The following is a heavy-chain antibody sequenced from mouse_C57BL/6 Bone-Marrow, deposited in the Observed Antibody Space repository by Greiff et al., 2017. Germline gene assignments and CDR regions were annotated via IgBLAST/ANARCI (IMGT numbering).Heavy chain of an antibody. D-gene: IGHD2-2*01. CDR2: IDPENGDT. J-gene: IGHJ3*01. Sequence: EVQLQQSGAELVRPGASVKLSCTASGFNIKDDYMHWVKQRPEQGLEWIGWIDPENGDTEYASKFQGKATITADTSSNTAYLQLSSLTPEDTAVYYCTTNGYDGVAYWGQGTLVTVSA. CDR3: TTNGYDGVAY. V-gene: IGHV14-4*01. CDR1: GFNIKDDY.